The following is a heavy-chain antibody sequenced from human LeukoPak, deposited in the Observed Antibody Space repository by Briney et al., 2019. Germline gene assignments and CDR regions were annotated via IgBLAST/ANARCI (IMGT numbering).Heavy chain of an antibody. V-gene: IGHV3-23*01. CDR1: GFTFSSYA. D-gene: IGHD3-22*01. J-gene: IGHJ4*02. CDR2: ISGSGGST. CDR3: AKDGALDSSGYFDY. Sequence: GGSLRLSCAASGFTFSSYAMSWVRQAPGKGLEWVSAISGSGGSTYYADSVKGRFTISRDDSKNTLYLQMNSLRAEDTAVYYCAKDGALDSSGYFDYWGQGTLVTVSS.